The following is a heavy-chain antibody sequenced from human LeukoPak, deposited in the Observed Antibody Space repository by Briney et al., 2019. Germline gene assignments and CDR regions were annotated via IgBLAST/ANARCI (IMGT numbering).Heavy chain of an antibody. V-gene: IGHV3-48*03. CDR1: GFTFSSYE. Sequence: GGSLRLSCAASGFTFSSYEMNWVRQAPGKGLEWVSYISSSGSTIYYADSVKGRFTISRDNAKNSLYLQMNSLRAEDTAVYYCARGNDYVWGSYRYFDYWGQGTLVTVSS. J-gene: IGHJ4*02. D-gene: IGHD3-16*02. CDR2: ISSSGSTI. CDR3: ARGNDYVWGSYRYFDY.